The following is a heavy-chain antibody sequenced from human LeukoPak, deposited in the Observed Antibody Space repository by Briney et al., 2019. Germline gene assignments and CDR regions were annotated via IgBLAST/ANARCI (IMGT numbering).Heavy chain of an antibody. CDR3: ARGEWSTSPFDY. V-gene: IGHV3-21*01. D-gene: IGHD1-26*01. CDR1: GFTFSSYS. Sequence: PGGSLRLSCAASGFTFSSYSMNWVRQAPGTGLEWVSSITSNTNYIYCADSVKGRFTISRDNARNSLYLQMNSLRAEDTAVYYCARGEWSTSPFDYWGQGTLVTVSS. J-gene: IGHJ4*02. CDR2: ITSNTNYI.